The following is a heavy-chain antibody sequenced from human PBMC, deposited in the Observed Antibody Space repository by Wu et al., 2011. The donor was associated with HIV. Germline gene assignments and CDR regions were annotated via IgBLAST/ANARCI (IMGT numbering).Heavy chain of an antibody. D-gene: IGHD6-19*01. J-gene: IGHJ6*02. CDR3: ARARSSGWSRDYGMDV. V-gene: IGHV1-2*02. CDR2: INPNSGGT. CDR1: GYTFTGYY. Sequence: QVQLVQSGAEAKKPGASVKVSCKASGYTFTGYYMHWVRQAPGQGLEWMGWINPNSGGTNYAQKFQGRVTMTRDTSISTAYMELSRLRSDDTAVYYCARARSSGWSRDYGMDVWGQGDHGHRSP.